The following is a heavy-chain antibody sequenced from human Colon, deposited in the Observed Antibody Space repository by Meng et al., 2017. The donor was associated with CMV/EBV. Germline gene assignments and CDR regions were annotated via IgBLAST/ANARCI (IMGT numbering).Heavy chain of an antibody. CDR2: IDPRGDT. V-gene: IGHV4-34*01. D-gene: IGHD4-11*01. J-gene: IGHJ6*02. CDR1: GVSLSDYY. CDR3: ARGWSKGGPPIDLSHYPYYYYYFGMDV. Sequence: SCTVYGVSLSDYYWSWIRQAPGKGLEWIGEIDPRGDTNYSPSLKSRLTMSVDTSKRQFSLKMTSLTAADTSVYYCARGWSKGGPPIDLSHYPYYYYYFGMDVWGQGTTVTVSS.